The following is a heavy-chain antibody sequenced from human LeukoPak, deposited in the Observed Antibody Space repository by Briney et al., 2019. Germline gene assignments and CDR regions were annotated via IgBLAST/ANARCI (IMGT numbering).Heavy chain of an antibody. V-gene: IGHV3-20*04. D-gene: IGHD3-10*01. CDR1: GFTFDDYG. J-gene: IGHJ4*02. CDR2: INWNGGST. CDR3: ARANEFGELLASLDY. Sequence: GGSLRLSCAASGFTFDDYGMSWVRQAPGKGLEWVSGINWNGGSTGYADSVKGRFTISRDNSKNTLYLQMNSLRAEDTAVYYCARANEFGELLASLDYWGQGTLVTVSS.